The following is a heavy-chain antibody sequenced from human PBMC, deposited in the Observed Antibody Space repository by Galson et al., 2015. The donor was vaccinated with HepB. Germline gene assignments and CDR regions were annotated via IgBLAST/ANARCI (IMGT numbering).Heavy chain of an antibody. CDR1: GFPFSTSA. J-gene: IGHJ5*02. V-gene: IGHV3-23*01. CDR3: GMIIHTGINARGYVAH. CDR2: TSGSSDDT. D-gene: IGHD2-8*02. Sequence: SLRLSCAASGFPFSTSAMSWVRQGPGKGLEWVPSTSGSSDDTYHVDSVKGRFTISRDNFKNTLYLEMNSLRVEDTAVYYCGMIIHTGINARGYVAHWGQGTLVTVSS.